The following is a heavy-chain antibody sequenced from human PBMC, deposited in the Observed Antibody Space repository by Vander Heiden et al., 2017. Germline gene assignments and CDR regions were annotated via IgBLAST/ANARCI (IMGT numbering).Heavy chain of an antibody. D-gene: IGHD2-21*02. Sequence: EVQLLESGGGLVQPGGSLRLSCAASGFTLSSYAMSWVRQAPGKGLEWVSAISGSGGSTYYADSVKGRFTISRDNSKNTLYLQMNSLRAEDTAVYYCAKAAYCGGDCYRYFDYWGQGTLVTVSS. CDR1: GFTLSSYA. J-gene: IGHJ4*02. CDR2: ISGSGGST. V-gene: IGHV3-23*01. CDR3: AKAAYCGGDCYRYFDY.